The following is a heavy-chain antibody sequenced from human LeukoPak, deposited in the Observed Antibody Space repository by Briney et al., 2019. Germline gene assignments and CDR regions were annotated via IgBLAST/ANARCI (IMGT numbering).Heavy chain of an antibody. CDR1: GYTFTSYA. CDR3: ARDYYDSGGFYNPLGVDY. D-gene: IGHD3-22*01. J-gene: IGHJ4*02. V-gene: IGHV7-4-1*02. CDR2: INTNTGNP. Sequence: ASVKVSCKASGYTFTSYAMNWVRQAPGQGLEWMGWINTNTGNPTYAQGFTGRFVFSLDTSVNTAYLQISSLKAGDTAVYYCARDYYDSGGFYNPLGVDYWGQGTLVTVSS.